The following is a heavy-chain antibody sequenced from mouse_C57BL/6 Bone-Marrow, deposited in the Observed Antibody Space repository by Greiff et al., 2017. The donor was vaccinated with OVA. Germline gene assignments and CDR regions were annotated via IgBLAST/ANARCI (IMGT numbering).Heavy chain of an antibody. V-gene: IGHV1-15*01. J-gene: IGHJ2*01. Sequence: VKLMESGAELVRPGASVTLSCKASGYTFTDYEMHWVKQTPVHGLEWIGAIDPETGGTAYNQKFKGKAILTADKSSSTAYMELRSLTSEDSAVYYCTRGITTVAPYYWGQGTTLTVSS. D-gene: IGHD1-1*01. CDR1: GYTFTDYE. CDR3: TRGITTVAPYY. CDR2: IDPETGGT.